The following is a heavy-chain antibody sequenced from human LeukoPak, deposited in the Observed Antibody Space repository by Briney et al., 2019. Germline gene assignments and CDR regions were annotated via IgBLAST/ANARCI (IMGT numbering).Heavy chain of an antibody. CDR1: CYTFTSYP. V-gene: IGHV1-18*01. CDR3: ARGYDYGDYVGDFDY. D-gene: IGHD4-17*01. J-gene: IGHJ4*02. Sequence: ASVKVSCKASCYTFTSYPISWVRRAPGQGLEWMGWITTYNGNTNYAQKLQGRVTMTTDTSTSTAYMDLRGLRSDDTAVYYCARGYDYGDYVGDFDYWGQGTLVTVSS. CDR2: ITTYNGNT.